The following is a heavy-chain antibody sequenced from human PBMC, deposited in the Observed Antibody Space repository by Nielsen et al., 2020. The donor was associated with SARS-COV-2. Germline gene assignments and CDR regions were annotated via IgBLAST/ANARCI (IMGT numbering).Heavy chain of an antibody. Sequence: ASVKVSCKASGYSFANYGISWVRQAPGQGLEWMGWISYNGDTNYSEKFQGRVTMTSDTFTSKVYMELRSLRFDDTAVYYCARGGGNFTPWGQGTLVTVSS. J-gene: IGHJ5*02. V-gene: IGHV1-18*04. CDR1: GYSFANYG. D-gene: IGHD4-23*01. CDR2: ISYNGDT. CDR3: ARGGGNFTP.